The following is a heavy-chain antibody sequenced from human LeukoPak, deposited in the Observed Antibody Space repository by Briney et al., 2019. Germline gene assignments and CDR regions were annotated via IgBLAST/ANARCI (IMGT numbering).Heavy chain of an antibody. J-gene: IGHJ4*02. CDR1: GFTFSTYS. CDR3: ARDQGSIVSY. Sequence: GGSLRLSCAASGFTFSTYSMNWVRQAPGKGLEWVSYIGSFGSTIYYADSVKGRFTISRDNAKNSLYLLMNSLRAEDTAVYYCARDQGSIVSYWGQGTLVTVSS. CDR2: IGSFGSTI. D-gene: IGHD5/OR15-5a*01. V-gene: IGHV3-48*01.